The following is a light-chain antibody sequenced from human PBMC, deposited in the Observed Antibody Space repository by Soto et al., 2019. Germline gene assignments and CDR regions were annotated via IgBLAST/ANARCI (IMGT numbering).Light chain of an antibody. V-gene: IGKV3-20*01. CDR1: QTVTSD. CDR2: GAS. CDR3: QHYGSSRT. J-gene: IGKJ1*01. Sequence: EIVLTQSPGTLSLSPGERATLSCRASQTVTSDLAWYQQKPGQAPRLLIYGASNRATGIPDRFSGSGSGIDFTLTVSRLVPEDFAVYYCQHYGSSRTFGQGTKVEIK.